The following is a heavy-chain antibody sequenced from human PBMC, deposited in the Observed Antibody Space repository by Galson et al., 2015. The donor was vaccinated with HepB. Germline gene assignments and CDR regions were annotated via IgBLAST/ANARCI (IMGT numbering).Heavy chain of an antibody. V-gene: IGHV3-30-3*01. Sequence: SLRLSCAASGLTFSSYPMHWVRQAPGKGLEWVAVISYDGSNKYYADSVKGRFTISRDNSKNTLYLQINSLRPEDTAVYYCARDREYYNSGPFDIWGQGTMVTVPS. CDR1: GLTFSSYP. J-gene: IGHJ3*02. D-gene: IGHD1-1*01. CDR3: ARDREYYNSGPFDI. CDR2: ISYDGSNK.